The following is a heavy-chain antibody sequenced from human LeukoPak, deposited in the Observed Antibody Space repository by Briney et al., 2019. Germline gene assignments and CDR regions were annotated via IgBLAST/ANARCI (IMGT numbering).Heavy chain of an antibody. CDR2: INPAGGTT. Sequence: ASVKVSCKASGYTFTSYGISWVRQAPGQGLEWMGIINPAGGTTNYAQKFQGRVTMTRDTSTSTVYMELRSLRSDDTAVYYCARVRAGGIDYWGQGTLVTVSS. J-gene: IGHJ4*02. D-gene: IGHD6-19*01. V-gene: IGHV1-46*01. CDR3: ARVRAGGIDY. CDR1: GYTFTSYG.